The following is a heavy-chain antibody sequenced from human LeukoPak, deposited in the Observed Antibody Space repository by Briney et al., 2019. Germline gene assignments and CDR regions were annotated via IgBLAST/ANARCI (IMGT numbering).Heavy chain of an antibody. V-gene: IGHV3-21*01. CDR2: ISSSSSYI. J-gene: IGHJ4*01. D-gene: IGHD1-14*01. CDR3: ATDRQSGGYY. Sequence: PGGSLRLSCAASGFTFSSYSMNWVRQAPGKGLVWVSSISSSSSYIYYADSVKGRFTISRDNAKKSLYLQLNSLRAEDTAVYYCATDRQSGGYYRGQGTLVTVSS. CDR1: GFTFSSYS.